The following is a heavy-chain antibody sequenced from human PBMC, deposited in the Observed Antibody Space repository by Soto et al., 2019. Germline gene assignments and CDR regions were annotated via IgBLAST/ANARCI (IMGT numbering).Heavy chain of an antibody. J-gene: IGHJ4*02. CDR1: GFTFSNSW. CDR3: VKVLARGVGVPRFYFDS. D-gene: IGHD2-2*01. V-gene: IGHV3-74*01. CDR2: INADGTST. Sequence: GGSLRLSCAASGFTFSNSWMHWVRQVSGKGLEWVSRINADGTSTSYADSVKGRFTISRDNAKNTLYLHVDSLRAEDTAVYYCVKVLARGVGVPRFYFDSWGQGALVTVSS.